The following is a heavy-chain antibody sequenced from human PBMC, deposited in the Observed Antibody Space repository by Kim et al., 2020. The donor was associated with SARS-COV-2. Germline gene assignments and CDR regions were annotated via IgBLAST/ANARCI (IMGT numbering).Heavy chain of an antibody. CDR3: ARDTGATMLPPGNYYFDY. V-gene: IGHV3-48*02. Sequence: GGSLRLSCAASGFTFSSYSMNWVRQAPGKGLEWVSYISSSSSTIYYADSVKGRFTISRDNAKNSLYLQMNSLRDEDTAVYYCARDTGATMLPPGNYYFDYWGQGTLVTVSS. J-gene: IGHJ4*02. CDR1: GFTFSSYS. D-gene: IGHD1-26*01. CDR2: ISSSSSTI.